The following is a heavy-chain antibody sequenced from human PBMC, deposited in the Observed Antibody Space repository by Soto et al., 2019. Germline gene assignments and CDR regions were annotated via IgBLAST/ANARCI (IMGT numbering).Heavy chain of an antibody. CDR3: ATDRLGVLGKDAFDI. V-gene: IGHV1-24*01. CDR1: GYTLTEFS. Sequence: ASVKVSCKVSGYTLTEFSMHWVRQAPGKGLEWMGGFDPEDGETIYAQKFQGRVTMTEDTSTDTAYMELSSLRSEDTAVYYCATDRLGVLGKDAFDIWGQGTMVTVSS. CDR2: FDPEDGET. D-gene: IGHD3-10*01. J-gene: IGHJ3*02.